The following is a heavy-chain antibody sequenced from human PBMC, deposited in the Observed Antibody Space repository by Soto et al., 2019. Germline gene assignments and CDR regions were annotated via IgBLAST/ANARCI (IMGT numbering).Heavy chain of an antibody. V-gene: IGHV3-9*01. J-gene: IGHJ3*02. D-gene: IGHD4-4*01. CDR1: GFTFDDYA. CDR3: AKDLYSNYGDAFDI. Sequence: GGSLRLSCAASGFTFDDYARHWVRQAPGKGLEWVSGISWNSDNIVYADSVKGRFTISRDNAKNSLYLQMNSLRAEDTALYYCAKDLYSNYGDAFDIWGQGTMVTVSS. CDR2: ISWNSDNI.